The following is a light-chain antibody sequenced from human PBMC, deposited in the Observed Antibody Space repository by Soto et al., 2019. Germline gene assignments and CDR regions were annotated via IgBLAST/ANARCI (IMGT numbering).Light chain of an antibody. CDR3: QQYGRSPPWT. CDR1: QSVSSSY. V-gene: IGKV3-20*01. Sequence: EIVLTQSPGTRSLSPLEIATLSFRASQSVSSSYLAWYQQKPGQAPRLLIYGASSRATGIPDRFSGSGSGTDFTLTISRLEPEHFAVYYCQQYGRSPPWTVGQGTKVDIK. CDR2: GAS. J-gene: IGKJ1*01.